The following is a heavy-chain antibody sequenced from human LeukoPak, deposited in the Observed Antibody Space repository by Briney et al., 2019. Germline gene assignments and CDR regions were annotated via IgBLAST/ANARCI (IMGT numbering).Heavy chain of an antibody. CDR2: INSNGGGT. Sequence: GGSLRLPCSASGFVFNIYAMYWVRQAPGKGLEYVSVINSNGGGTYYADSVKDRFIISRDNSKNTLYLQMSSLRLEDTAVYYCVKGGAAAGSWSNHFDYWGQGTLVTVSS. J-gene: IGHJ4*02. V-gene: IGHV3-64D*06. D-gene: IGHD6-13*01. CDR1: GFVFNIYA. CDR3: VKGGAAAGSWSNHFDY.